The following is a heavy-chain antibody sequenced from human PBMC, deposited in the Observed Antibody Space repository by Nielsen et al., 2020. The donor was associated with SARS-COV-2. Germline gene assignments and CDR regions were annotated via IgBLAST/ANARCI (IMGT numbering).Heavy chain of an antibody. CDR3: ASSTTVTTNGSGLFDY. Sequence: ASVKVSCKASGYTFTSYAMHWVRQAPGQRLEWMGWINAGNGNTKYSQKFQGRVTITRDTSASTAYMELSSLRSEDTAVYYCASSTTVTTNGSGLFDYWGQGTLVTVSS. CDR1: GYTFTSYA. CDR2: INAGNGNT. J-gene: IGHJ4*02. D-gene: IGHD4-17*01. V-gene: IGHV1-3*01.